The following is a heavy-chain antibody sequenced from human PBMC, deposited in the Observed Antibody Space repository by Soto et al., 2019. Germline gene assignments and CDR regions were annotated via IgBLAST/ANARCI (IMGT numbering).Heavy chain of an antibody. V-gene: IGHV3-9*01. J-gene: IGHJ4*02. CDR1: GLNFDDFA. CDR2: ITWNSRVL. CDR3: ARDPKTSGGQHWAFNYFDS. Sequence: GGSLRLSCVGTGLNFDDFAMHWVRQAPGKGLEWVSGITWNSRVLAYADSVKGRFTISRDNSKSTLYLQVDSLRPEDAAVYYCARDPKTSGGQHWAFNYFDSWGQGTLVTAPQ. D-gene: IGHD7-27*01.